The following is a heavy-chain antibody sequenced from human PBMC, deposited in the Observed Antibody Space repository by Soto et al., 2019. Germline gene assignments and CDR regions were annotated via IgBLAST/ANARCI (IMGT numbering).Heavy chain of an antibody. J-gene: IGHJ4*02. Sequence: PSETLSLTCAVSSGSISSSNWWSWVRQPPGKGLEWIGEIYHSGSTNYNPSLKSRVTISVDKSKNQFSLKLSSVTAADTAVYYCARGPRPESRDFDYWGQGTLVTVSS. CDR3: ARGPRPESRDFDY. CDR1: SGSISSSNW. D-gene: IGHD2-2*01. V-gene: IGHV4-4*02. CDR2: IYHSGST.